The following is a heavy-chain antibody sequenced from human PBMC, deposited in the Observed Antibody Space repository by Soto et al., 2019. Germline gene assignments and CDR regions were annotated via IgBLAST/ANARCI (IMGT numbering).Heavy chain of an antibody. J-gene: IGHJ4*02. D-gene: IGHD6-6*01. Sequence: QVQLVESGGGVVQPGRSLRLSCAASGFTFSSYAMHWVRQAPGKGLEWVADISYDGSNKYYADSVKGRFTISRDNSKNTLYLQMNSLRAEDTAVYYCARGTYSEYSSSSENDFDYWGQGTLVTVSS. CDR1: GFTFSSYA. CDR2: ISYDGSNK. CDR3: ARGTYSEYSSSSENDFDY. V-gene: IGHV3-30-3*01.